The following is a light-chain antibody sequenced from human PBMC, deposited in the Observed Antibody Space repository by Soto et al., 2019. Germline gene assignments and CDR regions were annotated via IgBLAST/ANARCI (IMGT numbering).Light chain of an antibody. V-gene: IGKV1-39*01. CDR2: DAS. CDR3: QQSYSTPRT. J-gene: IGKJ2*01. CDR1: QSISSY. Sequence: DIQTTQSPYSLSASVRVRVTITCRASQSISSYLNWYQQKPGKAPKLLIYDASSLQSGVPSRFSGSGAGTDFTLTISSLQPEDFATYYCQQSYSTPRTFGQGTKLEIK.